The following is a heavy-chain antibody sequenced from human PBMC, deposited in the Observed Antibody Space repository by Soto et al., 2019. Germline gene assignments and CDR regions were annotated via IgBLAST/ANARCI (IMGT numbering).Heavy chain of an antibody. CDR2: IYTSGST. D-gene: IGHD6-19*01. J-gene: IGHJ6*02. CDR1: GGSISSYY. V-gene: IGHV4-4*07. CDR3: ARDLIGSGHYYYYYGMDV. Sequence: SETLSLTCTVSGGSISSYYWSWIRQPAGKGLEWIGRIYTSGSTNYNPSLKSRVTMSVDTSKNQFSLKLSSVTAADTAVYYCARDLIGSGHYYYYYGMDVWGQGTTVTVSS.